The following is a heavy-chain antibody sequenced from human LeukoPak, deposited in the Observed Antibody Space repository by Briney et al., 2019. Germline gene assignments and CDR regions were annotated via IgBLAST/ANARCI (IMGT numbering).Heavy chain of an antibody. CDR3: ARDHSGTYVNYWHFDL. CDR1: GFTFSNYR. J-gene: IGHJ2*01. CDR2: IGSTGTTK. Sequence: GESLRLSCAASGFTFSNYRMNWVRQAPGKGLEWVAYIGSTGTTKYYADSVKGRFTISRDIAKNSLYLQMSSLRDEDTSVYYCARDHSGTYVNYWHFDLWGRGTLVTVSS. D-gene: IGHD1-26*01. V-gene: IGHV3-48*02.